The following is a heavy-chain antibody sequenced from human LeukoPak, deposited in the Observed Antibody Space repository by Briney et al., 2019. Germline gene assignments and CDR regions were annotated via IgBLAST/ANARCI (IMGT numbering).Heavy chain of an antibody. V-gene: IGHV3-74*01. CDR3: ARDFSATLPPHY. D-gene: IGHD2/OR15-2a*01. CDR1: GFTFSSYW. CDR2: INSDGSST. J-gene: IGHJ4*02. Sequence: GGSLRLXCAASGFTFSSYWMHWVRHAPGKGLVWVSRINSDGSSTIYADSVKGRFSISRDNAKNTLYLQMNSLRAADTAVYYCARDFSATLPPHYWGQGPLVTLSS.